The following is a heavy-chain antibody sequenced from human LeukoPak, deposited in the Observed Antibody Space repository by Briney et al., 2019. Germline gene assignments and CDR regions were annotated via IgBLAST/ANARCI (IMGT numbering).Heavy chain of an antibody. J-gene: IGHJ6*03. CDR2: ISSSGSTI. D-gene: IGHD6-13*01. Sequence: GGSLRLSCAASGFTFSSYEMNWVRQAPGKGLEWVSYISSSGSTIYYADSVKGRFTISRDNAKNSLYLQMNSLRAEDTAVYYCARVLYSSSWQYMIYYYYYYMDVWGKGTTVTVSS. CDR3: ARVLYSSSWQYMIYYYYYYMDV. V-gene: IGHV3-48*03. CDR1: GFTFSSYE.